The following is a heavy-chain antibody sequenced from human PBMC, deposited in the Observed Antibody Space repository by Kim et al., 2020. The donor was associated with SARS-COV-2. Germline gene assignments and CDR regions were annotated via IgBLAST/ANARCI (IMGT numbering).Heavy chain of an antibody. D-gene: IGHD3-10*01. CDR3: ARAAGFGEEYGMDV. J-gene: IGHJ6*02. V-gene: IGHV3-21*04. Sequence: GGSLRLSCAASGFTFSSYSMNWVRQAPGKGLEWVSSISSSSSYIYYADSVKGRFTISRDNAKNSLYLQMNSLRAEDTAVYYCARAAGFGEEYGMDVWGQGTTVTVSS. CDR1: GFTFSSYS. CDR2: ISSSSSYI.